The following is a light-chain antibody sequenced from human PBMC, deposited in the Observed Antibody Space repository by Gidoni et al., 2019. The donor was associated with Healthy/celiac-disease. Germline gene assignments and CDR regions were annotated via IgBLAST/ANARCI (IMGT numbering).Light chain of an antibody. J-gene: IGKJ1*01. CDR1: QSISNS. Sequence: DTHKTDSPSTLSASVGDRVTITCRASQSISNSLAWYQQKPGKVPKLLIYTASTLQSGVPSRFSGSGSGTDFTLTISSLQPEDVATYYCQKYNSDPWTFGGGTKVEIK. CDR2: TAS. V-gene: IGKV1-27*01. CDR3: QKYNSDPWT.